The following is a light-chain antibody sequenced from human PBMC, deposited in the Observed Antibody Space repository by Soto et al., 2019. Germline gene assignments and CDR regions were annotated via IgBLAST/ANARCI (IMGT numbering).Light chain of an antibody. V-gene: IGLV2-14*01. CDR1: SSDVGGYNY. CDR3: SSYTSSSTLEV. Sequence: QSALTQPASVSGSPGQSISISCTGTSSDVGGYNYVSWYQQHPGKAPKLMIYEVNSRPSGVSNRFSGSKSGNTASLTISGLQADDEADYYCSSYTSSSTLEVFGTGTKVTVL. J-gene: IGLJ1*01. CDR2: EVN.